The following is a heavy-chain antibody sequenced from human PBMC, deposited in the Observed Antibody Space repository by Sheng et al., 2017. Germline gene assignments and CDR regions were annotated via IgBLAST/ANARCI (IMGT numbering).Heavy chain of an antibody. CDR1: GGTFSSYA. Sequence: QVQLVQSGAEVKKPGSSVKVSCKASGGTFSSYAISWVRQAPGQGLEWMGGIIPILGIANYAQKFQGRVTITADKSTSTAYMELSSLRSEDTAVYYCARSKSTIFGVVRIRAGFYYFDYWGQGTLVTVSS. D-gene: IGHD3-3*01. V-gene: IGHV1-69*10. CDR2: IIPILGIA. CDR3: ARSKSTIFGVVRIRAGFYYFDY. J-gene: IGHJ4*02.